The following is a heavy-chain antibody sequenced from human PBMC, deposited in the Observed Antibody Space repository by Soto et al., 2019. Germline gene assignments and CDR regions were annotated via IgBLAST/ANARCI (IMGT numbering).Heavy chain of an antibody. CDR2: ISSSSSTI. Sequence: EVQLVESVGGLVQPGGSLRLYCAASGFTFSSYSMNWVRQAPGKGLEWVSYISSSSSTIDYADSVKGRFTISRDNAKNSRYLQMKSLRAEDTAVYYCAREGFYYYYGMDVWGQGTTVTVSS. J-gene: IGHJ6*02. CDR1: GFTFSSYS. CDR3: AREGFYYYYGMDV. V-gene: IGHV3-48*01.